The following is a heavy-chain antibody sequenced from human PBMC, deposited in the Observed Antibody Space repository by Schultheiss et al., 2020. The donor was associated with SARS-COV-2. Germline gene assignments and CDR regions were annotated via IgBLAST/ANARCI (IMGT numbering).Heavy chain of an antibody. CDR3: ARGHEVEDQDY. CDR1: GGSISSGSYY. V-gene: IGHV4-31*03. CDR2: IYYSGST. Sequence: SETLSLTCTVSGGSISSGSYYWGWIRQHPGKGLEWIGYIYYSGSTYYNPSLKSRVTISVDTSKNHFSLKLSSVTAADTAVYYCARGHEVEDQDYWGQGTLVTVSS. D-gene: IGHD2-15*01. J-gene: IGHJ4*02.